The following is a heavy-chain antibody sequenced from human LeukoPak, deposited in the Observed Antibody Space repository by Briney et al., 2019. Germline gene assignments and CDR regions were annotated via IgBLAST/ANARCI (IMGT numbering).Heavy chain of an antibody. D-gene: IGHD6-19*01. CDR2: IWYDGSNK. Sequence: PGGSLRLSCAASGFTFSSYGMHWVRQAPGKGLEWVAVIWYDGSNKYYADSVKGRVTVSRDNAKNSLYLQMSSLRDEDTAVYYCASSSGWHYLGFWGRGTLVTVAS. J-gene: IGHJ4*02. V-gene: IGHV3-33*03. CDR3: ASSSGWHYLGF. CDR1: GFTFSSYG.